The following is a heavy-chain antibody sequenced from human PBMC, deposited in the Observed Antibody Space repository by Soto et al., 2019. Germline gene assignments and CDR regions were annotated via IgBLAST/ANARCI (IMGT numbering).Heavy chain of an antibody. J-gene: IGHJ4*02. CDR3: AKDLGRGAATNFDY. Sequence: EVQLLESGGGLVQPGGSLRLSCAASGFTLSSYAMSWVRQAPGKGLEWVSGISGSGGSTYYADSVKGRFTISRDNSKNTLYLQMTRLRVEDTAVYYCAKDLGRGAATNFDYWGQGILVTVSS. CDR1: GFTLSSYA. V-gene: IGHV3-23*01. CDR2: ISGSGGST. D-gene: IGHD3-10*01.